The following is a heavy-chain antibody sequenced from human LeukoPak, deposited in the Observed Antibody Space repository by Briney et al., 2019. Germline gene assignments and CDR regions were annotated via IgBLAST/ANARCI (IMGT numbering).Heavy chain of an antibody. J-gene: IGHJ4*02. CDR1: GFTVSTNY. CDR2: IYIAGTT. V-gene: IGHV3-66*01. Sequence: GGSLRLSCAASGFTVSTNYMSWVRQVPGKGLECVSVIYIAGTTYYADSVKGRFTISRDKSKNTLYLQMNSLRAEDTAVYYCARDPWDDVSGFSGDYWGQGTLVTVSS. CDR3: ARDPWDDVSGFSGDY. D-gene: IGHD3-22*01.